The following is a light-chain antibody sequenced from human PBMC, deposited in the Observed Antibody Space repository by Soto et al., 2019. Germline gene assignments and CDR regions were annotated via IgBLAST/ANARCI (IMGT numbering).Light chain of an antibody. Sequence: EIVLTQSPGTLSLSPGEGATLSCRASQIVSNNYLAWYQQKPGQAPRLLVYGASRRATGIPDRFSGSGSGTDFTFTISRLEPEDFAVYYCQQYGNSLPWTFGQGTKVEIK. CDR3: QQYGNSLPWT. CDR2: GAS. V-gene: IGKV3-20*01. CDR1: QIVSNNY. J-gene: IGKJ1*01.